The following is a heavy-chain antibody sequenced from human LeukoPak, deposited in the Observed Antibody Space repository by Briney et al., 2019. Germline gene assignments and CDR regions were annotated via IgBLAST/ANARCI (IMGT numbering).Heavy chain of an antibody. D-gene: IGHD2-2*01. J-gene: IGHJ4*02. CDR3: ARGGPSYALDY. V-gene: IGHV5-51*01. CDR2: IYARDSET. Sequence: GESLKISCKGSGYSFINYWIGWVRQMPGKGLEWMGIIYARDSETRYSPSFQGQVTISVDKSISTAYLQWSSLKASDTAIYYCARGGPSYALDYWGQGTLVTVSS. CDR1: GYSFINYW.